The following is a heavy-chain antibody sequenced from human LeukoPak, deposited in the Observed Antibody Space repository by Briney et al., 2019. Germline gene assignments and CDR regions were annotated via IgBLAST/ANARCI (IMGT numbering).Heavy chain of an antibody. Sequence: AASVKVSCKASGYTFTGYYMHWVRQAPGQGLEWMGWINPNSGGTNYAQKFQGRVTMTRDTSISTAYMELSRLRSDDTAVYYCARETWIQLWFAGLHMYYFDYWGQGTLVTVSS. V-gene: IGHV1-2*02. J-gene: IGHJ4*02. CDR2: INPNSGGT. CDR3: ARETWIQLWFAGLHMYYFDY. D-gene: IGHD5-18*01. CDR1: GYTFTGYY.